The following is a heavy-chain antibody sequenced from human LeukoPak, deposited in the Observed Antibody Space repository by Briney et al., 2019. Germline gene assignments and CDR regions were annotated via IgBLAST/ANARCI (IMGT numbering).Heavy chain of an antibody. CDR1: GFTFSSYW. CDR3: AREGYYDFWSGYRNTDY. D-gene: IGHD3-3*01. Sequence: GGPLRLSCAASGFTFSSYWMHWVRQAPGKGLVWVSRINTDGSSTSYADSVKGRFTISRDNAKNTLYLQMNSLRAEDTAVYYCAREGYYDFWSGYRNTDYWGQGTLVTFSS. CDR2: INTDGSST. J-gene: IGHJ4*02. V-gene: IGHV3-74*01.